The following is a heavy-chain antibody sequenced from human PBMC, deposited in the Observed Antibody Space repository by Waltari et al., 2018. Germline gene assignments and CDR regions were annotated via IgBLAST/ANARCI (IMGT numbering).Heavy chain of an antibody. CDR2: INHSGST. V-gene: IGHV4-34*01. J-gene: IGHJ4*02. CDR1: GGSFSGYY. D-gene: IGHD5-12*01. Sequence: QVQLQQWGAGLLKPSETLSLTCAVYGGSFSGYYWSWIPQPPGKGLEWIGEINHSGSTNYYPSLKSRVTISVDTSKNQFSLKLSSVTAADTAVYYCAREQRWLHGSFDYWGQGTLVTVSS. CDR3: AREQRWLHGSFDY.